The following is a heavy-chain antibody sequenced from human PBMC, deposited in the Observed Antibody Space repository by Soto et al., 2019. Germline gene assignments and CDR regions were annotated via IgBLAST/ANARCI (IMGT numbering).Heavy chain of an antibody. J-gene: IGHJ5*02. CDR2: INHSGST. CDR1: GGSFSGYY. Sequence: TSETLSLTCAVYGGSFSGYYWSWIRQPPGKGLEWIGEINHSGSTNYNPSLKSRVTISVDTSKNQFSLKLSSVTAADTAVYYCASLLNYYDSSGYYPNWFDPWGQGTLVTVSS. CDR3: ASLLNYYDSSGYYPNWFDP. D-gene: IGHD3-22*01. V-gene: IGHV4-34*01.